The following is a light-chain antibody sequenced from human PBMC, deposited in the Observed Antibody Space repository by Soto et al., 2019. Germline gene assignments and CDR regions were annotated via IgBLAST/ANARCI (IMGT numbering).Light chain of an antibody. CDR1: SSDVGSYNF. CDR3: CSYAGSSTYVV. V-gene: IGLV2-23*01. J-gene: IGLJ2*01. Sequence: QSVLTQPASVSGSPGQSITISCTGTSSDVGSYNFVSWYQQHPGKAPKLMIYEGSKRPSGVSNRFSGSKSGNTASLTISGLQAEDEADYYCCSYAGSSTYVVFGGGTKVTVL. CDR2: EGS.